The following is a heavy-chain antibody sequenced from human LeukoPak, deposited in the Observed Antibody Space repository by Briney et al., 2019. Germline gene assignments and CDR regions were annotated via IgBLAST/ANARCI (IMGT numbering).Heavy chain of an antibody. J-gene: IGHJ4*02. CDR3: SAHTDGPKSYSFNY. CDR2: IRSKTFGGTT. V-gene: IGHV3-49*03. D-gene: IGHD5-24*01. Sequence: GGSLRLSCTASGFAFGDYAVNWFRQAPGKGLEWVGFIRSKTFGGTTDYAESVRGTFTLSRDNAKSITYLQMNTLKTEDTAVYYCSAHTDGPKSYSFNYWGQGTLVPVSS. CDR1: GFAFGDYA.